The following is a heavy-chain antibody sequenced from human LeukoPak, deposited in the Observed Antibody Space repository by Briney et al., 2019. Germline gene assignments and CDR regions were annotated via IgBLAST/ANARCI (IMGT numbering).Heavy chain of an antibody. CDR2: ITDSGGNT. CDR3: AKGSADARPYYFDY. D-gene: IGHD2-15*01. V-gene: IGHV3-23*01. Sequence: GGSLRLSRAASGFTFSSYAMSWVRQAPGKGLEWVSAITDSGGNTFHADSVKGRFTISRDNSKNTLYLQMSSVRAEDTAIYYCAKGSADARPYYFDYWGQGTLVTVSS. J-gene: IGHJ4*02. CDR1: GFTFSSYA.